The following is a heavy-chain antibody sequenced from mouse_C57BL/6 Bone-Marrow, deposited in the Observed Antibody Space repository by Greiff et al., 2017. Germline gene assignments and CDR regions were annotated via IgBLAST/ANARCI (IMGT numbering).Heavy chain of an antibody. CDR1: GNNNNTYP. Sequence: VQLKESGAERVKPGASVKMSCKAAGNNNNTYPIEGMKQNHGKSLEWNGNYHPYNEDNKNNEKLKGKATLTVEKSSSTVYLELRRLTSDDSAVYYCARKEDGYYPAWFAYWGQGTLVTVSA. D-gene: IGHD2-3*01. V-gene: IGHV1-47*01. CDR2: YHPYNEDN. CDR3: ARKEDGYYPAWFAY. J-gene: IGHJ3*01.